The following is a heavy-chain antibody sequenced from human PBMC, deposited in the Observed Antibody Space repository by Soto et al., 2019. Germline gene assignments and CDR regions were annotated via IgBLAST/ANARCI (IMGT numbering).Heavy chain of an antibody. J-gene: IGHJ6*03. CDR2: IYYSGST. D-gene: IGHD6-13*01. CDR1: GGSISGYY. CDR3: ARWVPAYSSSGERYMDV. V-gene: IGHV4-59*01. Sequence: SETLSLTCTVSGGSISGYYWSWIRQPPGKGLEWIGYIYYSGSTNYNPSLKSRVTISVDTSKNQFSLKLSSVTAADTAVYYCARWVPAYSSSGERYMDVWGKGTTVTVSS.